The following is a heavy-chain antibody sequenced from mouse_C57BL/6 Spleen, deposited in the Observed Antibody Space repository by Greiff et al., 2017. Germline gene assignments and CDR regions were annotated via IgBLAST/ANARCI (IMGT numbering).Heavy chain of an antibody. J-gene: IGHJ3*01. D-gene: IGHD1-1*01. Sequence: QVQLQQPGTDLVKPGASVKLSCKASGYTFTSYWMHWVKQRPGQGLEWIGNINPSNGGTNYNEKFKSKATLAVDKSSSTAYMQLSSLTSEDSAVYYCASLCYYGSRVASFADWGQGTLVTVAA. V-gene: IGHV1-53*01. CDR2: INPSNGGT. CDR1: GYTFTSYW. CDR3: ASLCYYGSRVASFAD.